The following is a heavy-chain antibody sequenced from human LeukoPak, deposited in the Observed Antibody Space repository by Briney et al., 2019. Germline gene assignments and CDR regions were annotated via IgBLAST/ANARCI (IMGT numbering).Heavy chain of an antibody. CDR1: GVSFRDYT. D-gene: IGHD6-13*01. CDR2: IIPISGTT. Sequence: ASVKVSCKASGVSFRDYTINWVRQAPGQGLEWMGAIIPISGTTNYAQRLQGRVTLTMDDSATTALMEISSLRSEDTAVYYCASRFTARQLVPADYYHMDVWGKGTTVFVSS. CDR3: ASRFTARQLVPADYYHMDV. V-gene: IGHV1-69*05. J-gene: IGHJ6*03.